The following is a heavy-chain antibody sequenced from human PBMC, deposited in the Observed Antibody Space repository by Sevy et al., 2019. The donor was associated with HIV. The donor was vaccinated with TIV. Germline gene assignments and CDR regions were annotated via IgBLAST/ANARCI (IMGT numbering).Heavy chain of an antibody. D-gene: IGHD3-9*01. Sequence: SETLSLTCAVYGGSFSGYYWSWIRQPPGKGLEWIGEINHSGSTNYNPSLKSRVTISVDTSKNKFSLKLSSVTAADTAVYYCARGVLRYFDWLLSPGSDAFDIWGQGTMVTVSS. CDR3: ARGVLRYFDWLLSPGSDAFDI. V-gene: IGHV4-34*01. CDR1: GGSFSGYY. CDR2: INHSGST. J-gene: IGHJ3*02.